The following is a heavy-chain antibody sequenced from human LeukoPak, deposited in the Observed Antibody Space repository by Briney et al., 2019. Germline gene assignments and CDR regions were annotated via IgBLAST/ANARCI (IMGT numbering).Heavy chain of an antibody. CDR2: IYYSGST. Sequence: SETLSLTCTVSGGSISSYYWSWIRQPPGKGLEWIGYIYYSGSTNYNPSLKSRVTISVDTSKNQFSLKLSSVTAADTAVYYCARDRLRLGELPLGGLPAHDAFDIWGQGTMVTVSS. CDR1: GGSISSYY. CDR3: ARDRLRLGELPLGGLPAHDAFDI. J-gene: IGHJ3*02. D-gene: IGHD3-16*02. V-gene: IGHV4-59*01.